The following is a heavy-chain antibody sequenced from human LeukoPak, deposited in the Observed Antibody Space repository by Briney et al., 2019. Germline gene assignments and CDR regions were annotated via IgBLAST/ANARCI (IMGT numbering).Heavy chain of an antibody. CDR1: GFTFDDYA. V-gene: IGHV3-9*03. CDR2: ISWNSGSI. J-gene: IGHJ3*02. Sequence: GRSLRLSCAASGFTFDDYAMHWVRQAPGKGLEWVSGISWNSGSIGYADSVKGRFTISRDNAKNSLYLQMNSLRDEDMALYYCAKDISSSWLYDAFDIWGQGTMVTVSS. D-gene: IGHD6-13*01. CDR3: AKDISSSWLYDAFDI.